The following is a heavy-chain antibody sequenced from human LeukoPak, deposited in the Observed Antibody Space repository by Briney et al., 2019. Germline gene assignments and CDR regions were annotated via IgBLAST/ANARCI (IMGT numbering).Heavy chain of an antibody. CDR3: ARDNSVGETAWWFDP. Sequence: ASVKASCKASGYTFTSYGISWVRQAPGQGLEWMGWISAYNDNTNYAQKLQGRVTMTTDTSTSTAYMELRSLRSDDTAVYYCARDNSVGETAWWFDPWGQGTLVTVSS. J-gene: IGHJ5*02. CDR2: ISAYNDNT. V-gene: IGHV1-18*01. D-gene: IGHD1-26*01. CDR1: GYTFTSYG.